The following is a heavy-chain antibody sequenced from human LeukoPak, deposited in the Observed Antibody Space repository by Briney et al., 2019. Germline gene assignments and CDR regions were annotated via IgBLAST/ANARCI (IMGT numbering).Heavy chain of an antibody. CDR2: IYYSGST. CDR1: GGSISSSSYY. Sequence: SETLSLTCTVSGGSISSSSYYWGWIRQPPGKGLEWIGSIYYSGSTYYNPSLKSRVTISVDTSKNQFSLKLSSVTAADTAVYYCARVRGGWLTTINAYYFDYWGQGTLVTVSS. J-gene: IGHJ4*02. D-gene: IGHD6-19*01. V-gene: IGHV4-39*07. CDR3: ARVRGGWLTTINAYYFDY.